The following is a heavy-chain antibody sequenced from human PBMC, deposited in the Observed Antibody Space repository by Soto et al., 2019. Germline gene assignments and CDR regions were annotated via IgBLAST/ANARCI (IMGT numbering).Heavy chain of an antibody. Sequence: WETLSLTCTGSGGFISSYYMNWIRQPPGKGLEWIGSIYFSGSTNYIHYLETLVSRSVDTSKNQFCLKLSSVTGADTEVYSFSRDGGSYGDCASWGQGTRVTVSS. V-gene: IGHV4-59*01. CDR3: SRDGGSYGDCAS. CDR2: IYFSGST. D-gene: IGHD1-26*01. CDR1: GGFISSYY. J-gene: IGHJ4*02.